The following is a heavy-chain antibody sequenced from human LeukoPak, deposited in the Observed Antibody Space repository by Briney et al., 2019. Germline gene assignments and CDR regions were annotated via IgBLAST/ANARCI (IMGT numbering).Heavy chain of an antibody. CDR1: GFTFTDSW. Sequence: GGSLRLSCEASGFTFTDSWMNWVRQAPGKGVGGVAGIKEGGSERYYLDSVKGRFTISRDDAKNSLYLQMNSLRAEDTAVYYCARQRWGSGSLNWFDPWGQGTLVSVSS. CDR3: ARQRWGSGSLNWFDP. V-gene: IGHV3-7*01. J-gene: IGHJ5*02. CDR2: IKEGGSER. D-gene: IGHD5-24*01.